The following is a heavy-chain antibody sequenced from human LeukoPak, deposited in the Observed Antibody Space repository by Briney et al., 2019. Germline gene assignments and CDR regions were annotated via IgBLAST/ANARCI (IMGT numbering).Heavy chain of an antibody. D-gene: IGHD3-10*01. V-gene: IGHV1-46*01. CDR2: INPSGGST. CDR1: GDTFTSYY. J-gene: IGHJ4*02. CDR3: ARESWRHFDY. Sequence: GASVRVSCKAAGDTFTSYYMHWVRQAPGQGLEWMGIINPSGGSTSYAQKFQGRVTMTRDTSTSTVYMELSSLRSEDTAVYYCARESWRHFDYWGQGTLVTVSS.